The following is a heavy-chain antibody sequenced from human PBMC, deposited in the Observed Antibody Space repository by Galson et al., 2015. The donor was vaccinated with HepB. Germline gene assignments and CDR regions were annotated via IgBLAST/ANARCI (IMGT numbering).Heavy chain of an antibody. CDR1: GFTFSYHG. CDR3: ARDLGGVDGDGLDV. CDR2: IWSDGRNE. J-gene: IGHJ6*02. Sequence: SLRLSCAASGFTFSYHGMHWVRQAPGKGLEWVAVIWSDGRNEHYADSVKGRFTISRDNSKNTLYLQMNSLRDDDTAVYYCARDLGGVDGDGLDVWGQGSAVPVSS. V-gene: IGHV3-33*01. D-gene: IGHD5-24*01.